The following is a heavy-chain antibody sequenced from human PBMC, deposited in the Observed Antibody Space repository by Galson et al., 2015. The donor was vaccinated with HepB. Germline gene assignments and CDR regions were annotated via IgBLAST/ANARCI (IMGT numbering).Heavy chain of an antibody. CDR1: GFTFSSHG. CDR2: ISYDGSNK. J-gene: IGHJ6*03. V-gene: IGHV3-30*18. D-gene: IGHD2-2*01. CDR3: AKVGNKVAVLPDYYYYYMDV. Sequence: SLRLSCAASGFTFSSHGMHWVRQAPGKGLEWVAVISYDGSNKYYADSVKGRFTISRDNSKNTLYLQMNSLRAEDTAVYYCAKVGNKVAVLPDYYYYYMDVWGKGTTVTVSS.